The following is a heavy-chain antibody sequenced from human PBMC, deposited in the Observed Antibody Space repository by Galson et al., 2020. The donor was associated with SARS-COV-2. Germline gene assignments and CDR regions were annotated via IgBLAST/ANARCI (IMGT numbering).Heavy chain of an antibody. CDR2: MEWDKHK. J-gene: IGHJ4*02. CDR3: ARIMSYSGDYGQPDS. Sequence: SGPTLVKPTQTITKTYTCAGLSRKNNGRWVTGIRQRQGKGGQWLARMEWDKHKYFSSSLQTRLTISKDTSKNQVVLKLANMDPVDTATYFCARIMSYSGDYGQPDSWGPGTPVTVSS. V-gene: IGHV2-70*11. CDR1: GLSRKNNGRW. D-gene: IGHD4-17*01.